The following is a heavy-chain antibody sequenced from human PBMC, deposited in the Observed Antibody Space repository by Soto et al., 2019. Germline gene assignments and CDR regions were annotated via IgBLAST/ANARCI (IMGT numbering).Heavy chain of an antibody. V-gene: IGHV1-3*01. CDR1: GYTFTSYA. J-gene: IGHJ5*02. Sequence: ASVKVSCKASGYTFTSYAMHWVRQAPGQRLEWMGWINAGNGNTKYSQKFQGRVTITRDTSASTAYMELSSLRSEDTAVYYCATGPIWFRELSSFWFDPWGQGTLVTVSS. CDR3: ATGPIWFRELSSFWFDP. CDR2: INAGNGNT. D-gene: IGHD3-10*01.